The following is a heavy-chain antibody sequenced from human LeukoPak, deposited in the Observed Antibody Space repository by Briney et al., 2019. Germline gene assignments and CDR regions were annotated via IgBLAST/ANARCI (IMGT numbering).Heavy chain of an antibody. CDR2: INHSGST. CDR1: GGSFSGYY. CDR3: ARGPLVVIRTAFDI. Sequence: SETLSPTCVVYGGSFSGYYWSWIRQPPGKGLEWIGEINHSGSTNYNPSLKSRVTISVDTSKNQFSLKLSSVTAADTAVYYCARGPLVVIRTAFDIWGQGTMVTVSS. D-gene: IGHD3-22*01. V-gene: IGHV4-34*01. J-gene: IGHJ3*02.